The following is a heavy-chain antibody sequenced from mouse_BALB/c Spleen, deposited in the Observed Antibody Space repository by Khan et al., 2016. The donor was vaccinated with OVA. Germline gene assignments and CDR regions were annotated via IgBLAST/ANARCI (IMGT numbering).Heavy chain of an antibody. CDR3: ARGWGTAPVAY. CDR1: GFTFSDYG. V-gene: IGHV5-15*02. J-gene: IGHJ3*01. Sequence: EVELVESGGGLVQPGGSRKLSCAASGFTFSDYGMAWVRQAPGKGPEWVAFISDLAYTFYYADTVTGRFTLSRENAKTTLYLEMSRLRSGDTAMYYCARGWGTAPVAYWGQGTLVTVSA. CDR2: ISDLAYTF. D-gene: IGHD1-2*01.